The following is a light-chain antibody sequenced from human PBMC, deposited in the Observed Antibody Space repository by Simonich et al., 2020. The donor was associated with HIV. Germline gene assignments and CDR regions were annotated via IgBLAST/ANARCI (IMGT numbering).Light chain of an antibody. J-gene: IGLJ3*02. Sequence: QSALTQPRSVSGSPGQSVTISCPGPSSDFVGYDYVSWYQQHPGKAPKLMIYDVSKRPSGVSNRFSGSKSGNTASRTISGLQAEDEAYYYCNSYTSSSTWVFGGGTKLTVL. V-gene: IGLV2-11*01. CDR2: DVS. CDR1: SSDFVGYDY. CDR3: NSYTSSSTWV.